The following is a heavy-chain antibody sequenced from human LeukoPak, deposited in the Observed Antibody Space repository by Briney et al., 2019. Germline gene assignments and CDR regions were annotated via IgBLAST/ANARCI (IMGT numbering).Heavy chain of an antibody. CDR3: ARGSIAAAWGDLDY. CDR2: INPNSGGT. J-gene: IGHJ4*02. V-gene: IGHV1-2*02. Sequence: ASVKVSRKASGYTFTGYYMHWVRQAPGQGLEWMGWINPNSGGTNYAQKFQGRVTMTRDTSISTAYMELSRMRSDDTAVYYCARGSIAAAWGDLDYWGQGTLVTVSS. D-gene: IGHD6-13*01. CDR1: GYTFTGYY.